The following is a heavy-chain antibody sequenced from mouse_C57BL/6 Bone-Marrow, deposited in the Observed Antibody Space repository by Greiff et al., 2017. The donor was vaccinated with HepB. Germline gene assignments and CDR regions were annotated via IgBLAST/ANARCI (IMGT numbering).Heavy chain of an antibody. CDR3: ARVDWDVPFVDY. CDR2: IYPRDGST. D-gene: IGHD4-1*01. Sequence: SDAELVKPGASVKISCKVSGYTFTDHTIHWMKQRPEQGLEWIGYIYPRDGSTKYNEKFKGKATLTAAKSSSTAYMQLNSLPSEDSAVYFCARVDWDVPFVDYWGQGTTLTVSS. CDR1: GYTFTDHT. J-gene: IGHJ2*01. V-gene: IGHV1-78*01.